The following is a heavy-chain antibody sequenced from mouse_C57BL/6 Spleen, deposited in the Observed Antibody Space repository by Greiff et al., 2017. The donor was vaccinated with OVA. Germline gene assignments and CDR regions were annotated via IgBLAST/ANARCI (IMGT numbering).Heavy chain of an antibody. D-gene: IGHD1-1*01. CDR3: ARGDYGSGPKTYFDV. Sequence: QVQLQQPGAELVKPGASVKLSCKASGYTFTSYWMHWVKQRPGQGLEWIGMIHPNSGSTNYNEKFKSKATLTVDKSSSTAYMQLSSLTSEDSAVDYCARGDYGSGPKTYFDVWGTGTTVTVSS. CDR1: GYTFTSYW. J-gene: IGHJ1*03. CDR2: IHPNSGST. V-gene: IGHV1-64*01.